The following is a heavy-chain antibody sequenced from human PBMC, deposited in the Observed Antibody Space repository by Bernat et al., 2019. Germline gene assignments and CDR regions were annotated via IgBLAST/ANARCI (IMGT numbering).Heavy chain of an antibody. Sequence: EVQLLESGGDLVQPGGSLRLSCAASGFTFSNYAMSWVRQAPGKGLEWVSTISGSGRPIYYADSVKGRFTISRDNAKNSLYLQMNGLRAEDTAVYYCARGQQLWGVWGQGTTVTVSS. D-gene: IGHD1-1*01. CDR3: ARGQQLWGV. CDR2: ISGSGRPI. J-gene: IGHJ6*02. CDR1: GFTFSNYA. V-gene: IGHV3-23*01.